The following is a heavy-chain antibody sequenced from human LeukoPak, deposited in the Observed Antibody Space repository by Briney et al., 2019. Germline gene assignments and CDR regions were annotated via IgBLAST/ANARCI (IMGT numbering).Heavy chain of an antibody. CDR1: GFTFSSYA. CDR3: VRGQGWLHHGFDI. Sequence: PGGSLGLSCAASGFTFSSYAMSWVRQAPGKGLEWVSAISGSGGSTYYADSVKGRFTISRENAKNSLYLQMNTLTAGDTAVYYCVRGQGWLHHGFDIWGRGTMVTVSS. CDR2: ISGSGGST. J-gene: IGHJ3*02. V-gene: IGHV3-23*01. D-gene: IGHD5-12*01.